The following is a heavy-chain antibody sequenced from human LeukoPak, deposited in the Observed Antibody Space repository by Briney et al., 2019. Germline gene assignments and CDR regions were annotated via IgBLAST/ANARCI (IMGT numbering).Heavy chain of an antibody. J-gene: IGHJ3*02. Sequence: SVKVSCKASGGTFSTYAISWVRQAPGQGLEWMGRIIPIFGTTNYAQKFQGRVTITTDESTSTAYMELSSLRSEDTAVYYCARGRPSSSSGAFDIWGQGTMVTVSS. V-gene: IGHV1-69*05. CDR1: GGTFSTYA. CDR2: IIPIFGTT. CDR3: ARGRPSSSSGAFDI. D-gene: IGHD6-6*01.